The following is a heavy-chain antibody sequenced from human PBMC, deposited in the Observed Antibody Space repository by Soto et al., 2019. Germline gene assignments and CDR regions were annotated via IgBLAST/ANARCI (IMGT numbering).Heavy chain of an antibody. V-gene: IGHV3-23*01. J-gene: IGHJ4*02. D-gene: IGHD1-20*01. CDR1: KFTFSNYA. CDR2: ISASGSRT. Sequence: PGGSLRLSCAGSKFTFSNYAMSWVRQAPGKGLEWVSVISASGSRTHYADSVKGRFTISRDNSKDTVYLQMNGLRAEDTAAYYCAKDQYNWNPYPPVFDYWGQGILVTVSS. CDR3: AKDQYNWNPYPPVFDY.